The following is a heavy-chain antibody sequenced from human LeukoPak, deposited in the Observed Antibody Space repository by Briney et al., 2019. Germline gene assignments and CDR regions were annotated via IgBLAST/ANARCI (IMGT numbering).Heavy chain of an antibody. CDR2: ISSNGGST. Sequence: GGSLRLSCAVSGFTFSSYAMHWVRQAPGKGLEYVSAISSNGGSTFYANSVKGRFTISRDNSKNTLYLQMGSLRAEDMAVYYCARVDPMNVAFDIWGQGTMVTVSS. J-gene: IGHJ3*02. V-gene: IGHV3-64*01. D-gene: IGHD2-2*03. CDR3: ARVDPMNVAFDI. CDR1: GFTFSSYA.